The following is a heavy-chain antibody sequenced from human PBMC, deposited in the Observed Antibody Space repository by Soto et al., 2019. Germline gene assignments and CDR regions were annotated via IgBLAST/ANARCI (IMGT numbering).Heavy chain of an antibody. CDR3: ARGNQYYYGSGSYYNNWFDP. D-gene: IGHD3-10*01. V-gene: IGHV4-34*01. CDR2: INHSGST. J-gene: IGHJ5*02. CDR1: GGSFSGYY. Sequence: PSETLSLTCAVYGGSFSGYYWGWIRQPPGKXLEWIGEINHSGSTNYNPSLKSRVTISVDTSKNQFSLKLSSVTAADTAVYYCARGNQYYYGSGSYYNNWFDPWGQGTLVTVSS.